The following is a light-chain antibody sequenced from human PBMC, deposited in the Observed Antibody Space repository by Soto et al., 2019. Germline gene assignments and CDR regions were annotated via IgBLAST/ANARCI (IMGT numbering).Light chain of an antibody. J-gene: IGKJ1*01. CDR3: QQRSDWPT. CDR2: EAS. V-gene: IGKV3-11*01. Sequence: EIVLTQSTATLSLSPGERATLSCRASQSVSNYLAWYQQKPGQAPRLLIYEASNRATGIPARFSGSGSGTDFTLTISSLEPEDFAVYYCQQRSDWPTFGQGTKVEIK. CDR1: QSVSNY.